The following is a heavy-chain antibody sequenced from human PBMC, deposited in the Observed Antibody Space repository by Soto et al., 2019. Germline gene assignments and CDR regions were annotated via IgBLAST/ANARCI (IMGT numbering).Heavy chain of an antibody. CDR1: GFTFSSYG. V-gene: IGHV3-30*18. Sequence: QVQLVESGGGVVQPGRSLRLSCAASGFTFSSYGMHWVRQAPGKGLEWVAVISYDGSNKYYADSVKGRFTISRDNSKNTLYLQMSSLRAEDTAVYYCAKAREAYDYVWGSSSVDYWGQGTLVTVSS. J-gene: IGHJ4*02. CDR3: AKAREAYDYVWGSSSVDY. CDR2: ISYDGSNK. D-gene: IGHD3-16*01.